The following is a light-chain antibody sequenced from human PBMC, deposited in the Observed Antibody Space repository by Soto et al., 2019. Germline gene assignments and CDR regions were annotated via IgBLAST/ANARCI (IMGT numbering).Light chain of an antibody. CDR2: DAS. V-gene: IGKV3-11*01. Sequence: EIVLTQSPATLSLSPGERATLSCRASQSISSSLAWYQQKPGQAPRLLIYDASTRATGFPARFSGSGSGTAFPLTIGTLEPEDFAVYYCQQRSEWPRTFGQGTKVDIK. CDR3: QQRSEWPRT. CDR1: QSISSS. J-gene: IGKJ1*01.